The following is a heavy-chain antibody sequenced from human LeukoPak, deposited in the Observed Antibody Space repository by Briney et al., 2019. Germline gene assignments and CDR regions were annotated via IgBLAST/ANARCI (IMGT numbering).Heavy chain of an antibody. CDR3: ARGRNWGDLARAINYYYYYMDV. CDR2: MNPNSGNT. D-gene: IGHD3-16*01. Sequence: ASVKVSCKASGGTFSSYAINWVRQATGQGLEWMGWMNPNSGNTGYAQKFQGRVTITRNTSISTAYMELSSLRSEDTAVYYCARGRNWGDLARAINYYYYYMDVWGKGTTVTVSS. J-gene: IGHJ6*03. CDR1: GGTFSSYA. V-gene: IGHV1-8*03.